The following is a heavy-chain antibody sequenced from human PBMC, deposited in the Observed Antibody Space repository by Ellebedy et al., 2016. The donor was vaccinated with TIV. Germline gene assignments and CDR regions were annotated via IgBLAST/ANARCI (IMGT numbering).Heavy chain of an antibody. J-gene: IGHJ5*01. Sequence: GGSLRLSXAGSGFSFSSYSMNWVRQAPGKGLEWVAYISSGGSTIYYADSVKGRFTISRYNARNSLFLQMNSLRVEDTAVYYCVREAGRAVGGYTWFDSWGRGTLVTVSS. D-gene: IGHD5-18*01. CDR2: ISSGGSTI. CDR3: VREAGRAVGGYTWFDS. CDR1: GFSFSSYS. V-gene: IGHV3-48*01.